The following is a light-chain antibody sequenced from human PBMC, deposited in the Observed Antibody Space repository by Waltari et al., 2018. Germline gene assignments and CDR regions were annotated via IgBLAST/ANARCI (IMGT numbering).Light chain of an antibody. CDR1: QSVSSY. CDR3: QQRSNWPLT. V-gene: IGKV3-11*01. J-gene: IGKJ3*01. Sequence: EIVLTQSPATLSLSPGERATLSCNASQSVSSYLAWYQQKPGQAPRLLISDASNRATGIPARFSGSGSGTDFTLTISSLEPEDFAVYSCQQRSNWPLTFGPGTKVDIK. CDR2: DAS.